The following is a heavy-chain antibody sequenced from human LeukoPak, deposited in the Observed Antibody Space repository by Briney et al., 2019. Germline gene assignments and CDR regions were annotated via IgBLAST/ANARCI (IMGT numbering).Heavy chain of an antibody. V-gene: IGHV3-64*01. D-gene: IGHD2-2*01. CDR2: ISSNGGST. CDR1: GFTFSSYA. CDR3: ARGVVPAAIFYYYYYYMDV. Sequence: PGGSLRLSCAASGFTFSSYAMHWVRQAPGKGLEYVSPISSNGGSTYYANSMKGRFTISRDNSKNTLYLQMGSLRAEDTAVYYCARGVVPAAIFYYYYYYMDVWGKGTTVTISS. J-gene: IGHJ6*03.